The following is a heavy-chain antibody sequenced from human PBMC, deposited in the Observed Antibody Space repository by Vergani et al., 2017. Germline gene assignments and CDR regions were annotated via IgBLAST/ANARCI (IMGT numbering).Heavy chain of an antibody. CDR3: AREQWLPIDYFDY. D-gene: IGHD6-19*01. Sequence: QVQLVQSGAEVKKPGASVKVSCKASGYTFTDYYMHWVRQAPGQGLEWMGWINAYNGNTNYAQKLQGRVTMTTDTSTSTAYMELRSRRSDDTAVYYCAREQWLPIDYFDYWGQGTLVTVSS. CDR2: INAYNGNT. V-gene: IGHV1-18*04. J-gene: IGHJ4*02. CDR1: GYTFTDYY.